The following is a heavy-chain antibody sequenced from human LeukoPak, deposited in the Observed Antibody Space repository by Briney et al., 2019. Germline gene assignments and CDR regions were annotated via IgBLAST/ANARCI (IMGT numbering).Heavy chain of an antibody. CDR2: IYTSGST. D-gene: IGHD2-2*01. Sequence: SETLSLTCTVSGGSISSGSYYWSWIRQPAGKGLEWIGRIYTSGSTNYNPSLKSRVTISANTSKNQFSLKLSSVTAADTAVYYCARGGGYCSSTSCYGAFDIWGQGTMVTVSS. V-gene: IGHV4-61*02. J-gene: IGHJ3*02. CDR3: ARGGGYCSSTSCYGAFDI. CDR1: GGSISSGSYY.